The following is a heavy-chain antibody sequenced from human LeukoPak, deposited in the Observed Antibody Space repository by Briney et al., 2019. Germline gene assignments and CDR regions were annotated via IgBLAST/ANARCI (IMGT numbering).Heavy chain of an antibody. Sequence: GGSLRLSCAGSGFTIGSYWMSWVRQAPGKGLDWVAAIEPDGRETYYVESVRGRFTISRDNAKNSLYLQMNSLRAEDTAVYYCARGPLWGQGTLVTVSS. CDR1: GFTIGSYW. CDR3: ARGPL. V-gene: IGHV3-7*01. CDR2: IEPDGRET. J-gene: IGHJ4*02.